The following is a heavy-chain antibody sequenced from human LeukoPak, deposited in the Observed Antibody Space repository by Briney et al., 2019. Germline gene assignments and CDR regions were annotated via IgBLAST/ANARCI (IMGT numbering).Heavy chain of an antibody. J-gene: IGHJ5*02. Sequence: ASVKVSCKASGYTLTGYYMHWVRRAPGQGLEWIGWINPNSGDTNYAQKFRGRVTMTRDTSISTAYMELSRLRSDDTAVYYCARAVVVVPAAIFRNWFDPWGQGTLVTVSS. V-gene: IGHV1-2*02. D-gene: IGHD2-2*01. CDR1: GYTLTGYY. CDR2: INPNSGDT. CDR3: ARAVVVVPAAIFRNWFDP.